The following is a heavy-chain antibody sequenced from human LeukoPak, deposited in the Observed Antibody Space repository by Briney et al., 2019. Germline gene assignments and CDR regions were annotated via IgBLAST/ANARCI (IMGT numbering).Heavy chain of an antibody. CDR2: IWYDGSYK. D-gene: IGHD6-6*01. V-gene: IGHV3-33*06. CDR1: GFTFSNYA. CDR3: AKDVYSSSSFDY. J-gene: IGHJ4*02. Sequence: GRSLRLSCAASGFTFSNYAMHWVRQAPGKGLEWMAIIWYDGSYKYYADSVKGRFTISRDNSKNTLYLQMNSLRAEDTAVYYCAKDVYSSSSFDYWGQGTLVSVSS.